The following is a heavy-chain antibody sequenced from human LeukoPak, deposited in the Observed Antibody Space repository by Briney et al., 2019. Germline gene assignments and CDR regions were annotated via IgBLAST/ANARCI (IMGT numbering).Heavy chain of an antibody. CDR2: IYYSGST. CDR3: ARCNYYGSGSYHEGFFRF. CDR1: GFTFSSYE. V-gene: IGHV4-39*01. D-gene: IGHD3-10*01. J-gene: IGHJ3*01. Sequence: GSLRLSCAASGFTFSSYEMNWVRQPPGKGLEWIGSIYYSGSTYYNPSLKSRVTISVDTSKNQFSLKLSSVTAADTAVYYCARCNYYGSGSYHEGFFRFWGQGTMVTVSS.